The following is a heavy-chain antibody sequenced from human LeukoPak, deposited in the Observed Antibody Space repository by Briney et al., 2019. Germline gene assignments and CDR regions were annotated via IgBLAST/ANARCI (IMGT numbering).Heavy chain of an antibody. D-gene: IGHD6-19*01. CDR2: ISGSGGST. CDR3: ANGRSGSPLYFDY. CDR1: GFTFSSYA. J-gene: IGHJ4*02. V-gene: IGHV3-23*01. Sequence: GGSLRLSCAASGFTFSSYAMSWVRQAPGKGLEWVSAISGSGGSTYYADSVKGRFTISRDNSKNTLYLQMNSQRAEDTAVYYCANGRSGSPLYFDYWGQGTLVTVSS.